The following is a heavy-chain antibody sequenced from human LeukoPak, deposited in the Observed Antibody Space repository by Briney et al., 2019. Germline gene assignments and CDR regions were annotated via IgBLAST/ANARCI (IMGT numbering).Heavy chain of an antibody. CDR3: AIIALTAYYFDY. CDR2: ISSSSSTI. V-gene: IGHV3-48*01. D-gene: IGHD3-3*02. CDR1: GFTFSSYS. Sequence: GGSLRLSSAASGFTFSSYSMNWVRQAPGRGLEWVSYISSSSSTIYYADSVKGRFTISRDNAKNSLYLQMNSLRAEDTAVYYCAIIALTAYYFDYWGQGTLVTVSS. J-gene: IGHJ4*02.